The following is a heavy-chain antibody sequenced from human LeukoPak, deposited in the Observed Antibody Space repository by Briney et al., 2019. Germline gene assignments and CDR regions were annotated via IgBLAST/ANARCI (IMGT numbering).Heavy chain of an antibody. V-gene: IGHV4-39*07. D-gene: IGHD4-17*01. CDR1: GGSISSSSYY. CDR3: ARENGDYLNRFDP. CDR2: IYYSGST. J-gene: IGHJ5*02. Sequence: PSETLSLTCTVSGGSISSSSYYWDWIRQPPGKGLEWIGSIYYSGSTYYNSSLKSRVIISVDTSKNQFSLKLSSVTAADTAVYYCARENGDYLNRFDPWGQGTLVTVSS.